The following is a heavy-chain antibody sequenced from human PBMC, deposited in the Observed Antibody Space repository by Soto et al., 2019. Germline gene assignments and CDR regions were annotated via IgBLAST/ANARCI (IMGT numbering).Heavy chain of an antibody. D-gene: IGHD5-12*01. CDR1: GGSISSSSYY. CDR2: IYYSGST. CDR3: ASPISTITGAFDI. Sequence: SETLSLTCTVSGGSISSSSYYWGWIRQPPGKGLEWIGSIYYSGSTYYNPSLKSRVTISVDTSKNQFSLKLSSVTAADTAVYYCASPISTITGAFDIWGQGTMVTVSS. J-gene: IGHJ3*02. V-gene: IGHV4-39*01.